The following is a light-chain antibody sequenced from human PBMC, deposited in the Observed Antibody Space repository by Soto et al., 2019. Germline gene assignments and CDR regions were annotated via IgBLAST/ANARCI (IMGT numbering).Light chain of an antibody. CDR1: QTVLYRSNNKNY. CDR2: WAS. Sequence: DIVMTQSPDSLAVSLGARAAINCNSSQTVLYRSNNKNYLAWYQQKPGQPPKLLIYWASTRESGVPDRFSGSGSGTDFTLTISSLQAEDVAVYYCQQYYRTPPTFGQGTKVEIE. V-gene: IGKV4-1*01. CDR3: QQYYRTPPT. J-gene: IGKJ1*01.